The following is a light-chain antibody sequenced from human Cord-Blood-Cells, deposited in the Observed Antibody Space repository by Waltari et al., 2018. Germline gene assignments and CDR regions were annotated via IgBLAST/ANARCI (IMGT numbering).Light chain of an antibody. CDR3: QSYDSSNQV. J-gene: IGLJ3*02. CDR1: SGRIASNY. V-gene: IGLV6-57*01. Sequence: NFMLTQPHSVSESPGQTVTISCTRSSGRIASNYVQWYQQRPGSSPTTVIYEDNQRPSGVPDRFSGSIDSSSHSASLTISGLKTEDEADYYCQSYDSSNQVFGGGTKLTVL. CDR2: EDN.